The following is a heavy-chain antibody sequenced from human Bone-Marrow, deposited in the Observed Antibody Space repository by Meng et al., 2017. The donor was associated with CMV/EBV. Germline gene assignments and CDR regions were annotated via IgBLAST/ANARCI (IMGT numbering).Heavy chain of an antibody. Sequence: SGGTFSSYAISWVRQAPGQGLEWMGGIIPIFGTANYAQKFQGRVTITTDESTSTAYMELSSLRSEDTAVYYCAREVPAANLEFNWFDPWGQGTLVTVSS. D-gene: IGHD2-2*01. CDR3: AREVPAANLEFNWFDP. V-gene: IGHV1-69*05. CDR2: IIPIFGTA. CDR1: GGTFSSYA. J-gene: IGHJ5*02.